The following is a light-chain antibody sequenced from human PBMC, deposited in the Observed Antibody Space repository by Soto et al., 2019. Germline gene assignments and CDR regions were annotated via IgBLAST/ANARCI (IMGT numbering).Light chain of an antibody. CDR1: QSVRSY. J-gene: IGKJ4*01. CDR2: DTS. CDR3: QQRSNWLT. V-gene: IGKV3-11*01. Sequence: ETVMTQSPATLSVSPGERVTLSCRASQSVRSYLAWYQQKPGQAPRLLIYDTSNRATGIPARFSGSGSGTDFTLTISSLEPEDFAVYYCQQRSNWLTFGGGTKVDIK.